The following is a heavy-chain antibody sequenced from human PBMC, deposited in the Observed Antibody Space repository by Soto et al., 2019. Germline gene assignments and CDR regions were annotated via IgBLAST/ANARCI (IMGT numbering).Heavy chain of an antibody. D-gene: IGHD3-9*01. CDR1: GYTFTSYG. Sequence: QVQLVQSGAEVKKPGASVKVSCKASGYTFTSYGISWVRQAPGQGLEWMGWISAYNGNTNYAQKLQGRVTMTTDTSTRTAYMNLRSLRSDDTAVYYCVRDRDVLGYFDWLLPDAFDIWVQGTMVTVSS. J-gene: IGHJ3*02. V-gene: IGHV1-18*04. CDR2: ISAYNGNT. CDR3: VRDRDVLGYFDWLLPDAFDI.